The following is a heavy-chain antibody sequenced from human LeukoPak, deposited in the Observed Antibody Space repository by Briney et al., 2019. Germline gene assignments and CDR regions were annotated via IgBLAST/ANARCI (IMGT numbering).Heavy chain of an antibody. CDR2: IYSGGNT. CDR1: GFTVTNNY. J-gene: IGHJ3*02. D-gene: IGHD3-16*01. Sequence: GGSLRLSCAASGFTVTNNYMSWVCQAPGKGLEWVSVIYSGGNTYYADSVKGRFTISRDNSKNTLYLQMSSLRAEDTAVYYCARDQMIGTFDIWGQGTMVTVSS. CDR3: ARDQMIGTFDI. V-gene: IGHV3-66*01.